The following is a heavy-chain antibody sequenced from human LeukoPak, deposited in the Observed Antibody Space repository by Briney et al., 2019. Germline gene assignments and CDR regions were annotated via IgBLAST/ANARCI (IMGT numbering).Heavy chain of an antibody. D-gene: IGHD1-26*01. J-gene: IGHJ4*01. Sequence: LETLSLTCAVSGGSISSYYWSWIRQPPGKGLEWIGYIYYSGDTNYNPSLKSRVTISVDTSKNQFSLKLTSVTAADTAMYYCTGGPSGSYGQTLYWGQGTLVTVSS. CDR3: TGGPSGSYGQTLY. CDR1: GGSISSYY. V-gene: IGHV4-59*01. CDR2: IYYSGDT.